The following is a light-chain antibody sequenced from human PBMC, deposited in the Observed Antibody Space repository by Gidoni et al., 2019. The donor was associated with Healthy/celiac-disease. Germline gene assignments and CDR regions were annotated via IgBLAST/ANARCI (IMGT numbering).Light chain of an antibody. Sequence: EIVLTQSPATLSLSPGESATLSCRASQSVSNYLAWYQQKPGQAPRLLIYDASNRATGIPARFSGSGSGTDFTLTISSLEPEDFVVYYCQQRSNWTPWTFGQGTKVEIK. J-gene: IGKJ1*01. CDR2: DAS. CDR1: QSVSNY. V-gene: IGKV3-11*01. CDR3: QQRSNWTPWT.